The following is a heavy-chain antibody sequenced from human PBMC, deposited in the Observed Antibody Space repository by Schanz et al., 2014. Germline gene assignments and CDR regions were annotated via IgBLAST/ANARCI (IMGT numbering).Heavy chain of an antibody. CDR1: GLNFDYYG. D-gene: IGHD3-10*01. CDR2: IGYDGSEK. CDR3: ARGPIPIQGVPMDF. V-gene: IGHV3-33*01. J-gene: IGHJ4*02. Sequence: VQLLESGGGLVQPGESLRLSCATSGLNFDYYGMNWVRQAPGKGLEWVANIGYDGSEKYYVDSVKGQFTISRDNSKDTLYLQMSGLTPEDTAVYYCARGPIPIQGVPMDFWGQGTLVTVSS.